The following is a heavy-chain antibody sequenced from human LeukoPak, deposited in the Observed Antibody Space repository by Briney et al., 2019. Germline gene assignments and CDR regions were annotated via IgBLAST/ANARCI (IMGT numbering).Heavy chain of an antibody. V-gene: IGHV3-23*01. CDR1: GFTFVNFA. Sequence: GGSLRLSCAASGFTFVNFAMTWVRLAPGKGLEWVSAVVGDGTTTFYADSVKGLFTISRDNSKNTVYLQINSLRDEDTAVYYCAKARLSTGWAYNDYWGQGTLVTGSS. J-gene: IGHJ4*01. D-gene: IGHD2-8*02. CDR3: AKARLSTGWAYNDY. CDR2: VVGDGTTT.